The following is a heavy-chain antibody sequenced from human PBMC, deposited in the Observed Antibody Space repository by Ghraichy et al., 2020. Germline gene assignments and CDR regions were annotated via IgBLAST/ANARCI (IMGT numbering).Heavy chain of an antibody. CDR3: ARGRSSYGDYWYFDL. CDR2: IYYSGST. J-gene: IGHJ2*01. V-gene: IGHV4-59*01. Sequence: SETLSLTCTVSGGSISSYYWSWIRQPPGKGLEWIGYIYYSGSTNYNPSLKSRVTISVDTSKNQFSLKLSSVTAADTAVYYCARGRSSYGDYWYFDLWGRDTLVTVSS. CDR1: GGSISSYY. D-gene: IGHD4-17*01.